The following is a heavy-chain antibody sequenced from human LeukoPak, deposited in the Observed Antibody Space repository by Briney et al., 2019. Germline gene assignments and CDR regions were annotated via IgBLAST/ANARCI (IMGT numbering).Heavy chain of an antibody. CDR2: ISYDGSNK. D-gene: IGHD1-26*01. Sequence: GGSLRLSCAASGFTFSSYAMHWVRQAPGKGLEWVAVISYDGSNKYYADSVKGRFTISRDNSKNTLYLQMNSLRAEDTAVYYCARDTSPQGSVGATIFDYWGQETLVTVSS. CDR1: GFTFSSYA. J-gene: IGHJ4*02. V-gene: IGHV3-30-3*01. CDR3: ARDTSPQGSVGATIFDY.